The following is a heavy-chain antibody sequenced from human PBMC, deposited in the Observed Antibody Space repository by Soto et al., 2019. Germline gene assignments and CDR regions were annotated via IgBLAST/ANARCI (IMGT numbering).Heavy chain of an antibody. CDR3: ARDNDRLQLGGNYYYILDV. D-gene: IGHD4-4*01. CDR1: GGTFSSSA. J-gene: IGHJ6*02. Sequence: QVQLVQSGAEMKEPGSSVKVSCKTSGGTFSSSAISWLRQAPGQGLEWMGGIIPLFRTPDDAQKFQGRVTIAADESTSTAYMELSSLRSEYTAVYYCARDNDRLQLGGNYYYILDVWGRGTTITVSS. CDR2: IIPLFRTP. V-gene: IGHV1-69*12.